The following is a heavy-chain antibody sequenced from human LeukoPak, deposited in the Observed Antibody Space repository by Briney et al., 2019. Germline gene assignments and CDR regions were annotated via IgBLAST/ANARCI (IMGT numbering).Heavy chain of an antibody. CDR3: AKGRGSYYPPDFDH. CDR2: ISGSGGRT. V-gene: IGHV3-23*01. D-gene: IGHD1-26*01. J-gene: IGHJ4*02. Sequence: GGSLILSWAASGFTFSTYAMSWGRKAPGKGLGWVAGISGSGGRTYYAGSVKGRFTISRDNSKNTLSLQMNSLRAEDPAVYYCAKGRGSYYPPDFDHWGQGTLVTVSS. CDR1: GFTFSTYA.